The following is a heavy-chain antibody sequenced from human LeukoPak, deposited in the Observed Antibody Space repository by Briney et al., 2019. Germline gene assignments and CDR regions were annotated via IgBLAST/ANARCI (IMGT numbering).Heavy chain of an antibody. J-gene: IGHJ4*02. CDR3: VRRSCTNGVCYYDY. CDR1: GFTFSSYW. Sequence: GGSLRLSCAASGFTFSSYWMHWVRQAPGKGLVWVSRINSDGSSTTYADSVKGRFTISRDNAKNTLYVQMNSLRAEDTAVYYCVRRSCTNGVCYYDYWGQGTLVTVSS. D-gene: IGHD2-8*01. CDR2: INSDGSST. V-gene: IGHV3-74*01.